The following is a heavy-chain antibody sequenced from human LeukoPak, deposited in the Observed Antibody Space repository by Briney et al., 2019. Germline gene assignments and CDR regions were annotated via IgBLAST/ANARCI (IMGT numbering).Heavy chain of an antibody. CDR3: ARDSFGIAAARFDP. Sequence: PSETLSLTCTVSGGSISSYYWSWIRQPPGKGLEWIGYIYYSGSTNYNPSLKSRVTISVDTSKNQFSLKLSSVTAADTAVYYCARDSFGIAAARFDPWGQGTLVTVSS. CDR2: IYYSGST. D-gene: IGHD6-13*01. CDR1: GGSISSYY. V-gene: IGHV4-59*01. J-gene: IGHJ5*02.